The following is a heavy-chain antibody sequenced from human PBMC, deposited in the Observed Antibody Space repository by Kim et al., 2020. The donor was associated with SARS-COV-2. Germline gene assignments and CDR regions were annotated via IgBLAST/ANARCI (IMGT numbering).Heavy chain of an antibody. V-gene: IGHV3-23*01. Sequence: SVKGRFTFSRDNSKNTLYLQINSLRADDTAVYYCAKGMHGYNYYYYAMDVWGQGTTVTVSS. D-gene: IGHD5-12*01. J-gene: IGHJ6*02. CDR3: AKGMHGYNYYYYAMDV.